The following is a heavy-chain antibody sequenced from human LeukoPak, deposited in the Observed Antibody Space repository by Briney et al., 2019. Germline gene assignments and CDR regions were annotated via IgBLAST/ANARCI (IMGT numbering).Heavy chain of an antibody. CDR3: ATVAASPLYYYYMDV. V-gene: IGHV4-61*05. CDR2: IYYSGST. CDR1: GGSISSSSYY. J-gene: IGHJ6*03. Sequence: SETLSLTCTVSGGSISSSSYYWGWIRQPPGKGLEWIGYIYYSGSTNYNPSLKSRVTISVDTSKNQFSLKLSSVTAADTAVYYCATVAASPLYYYYMDVWGKGTTVTISS. D-gene: IGHD6-6*01.